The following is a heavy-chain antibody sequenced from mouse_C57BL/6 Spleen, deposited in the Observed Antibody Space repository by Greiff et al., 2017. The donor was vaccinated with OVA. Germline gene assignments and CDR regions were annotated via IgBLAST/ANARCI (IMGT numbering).Heavy chain of an antibody. CDR1: GYTFTDYY. CDR2: INPNNGGT. V-gene: IGHV1-26*01. Sequence: EVKLQQSGPELVKPGASVKISCKASGYTFTDYYMNWVKQSHGKSLEWIGDINPNNGGTSYNQKFKGKATLTVDKSSSTAYMELRSLTSEDSAVYYCARGLRQNWYFDVWGTGTTVTVSS. D-gene: IGHD3-1*01. CDR3: ARGLRQNWYFDV. J-gene: IGHJ1*03.